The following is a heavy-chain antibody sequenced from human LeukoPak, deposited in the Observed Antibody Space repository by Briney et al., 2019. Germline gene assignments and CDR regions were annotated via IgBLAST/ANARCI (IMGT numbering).Heavy chain of an antibody. CDR1: GFTFTHYG. V-gene: IGHV3-23*01. Sequence: GGTLRLSCAASGFTFTHYGMNWVRQAPGKGLEWVSGIRANGETTYYADSVRGRFTISRDNSRSMVWLQMNSLTAEDTAMYYCGRGKTSQNIVTRKTYNWFDPWGQGTLVTVSS. D-gene: IGHD2/OR15-2a*01. CDR2: IRANGETT. J-gene: IGHJ5*02. CDR3: GRGKTSQNIVTRKTYNWFDP.